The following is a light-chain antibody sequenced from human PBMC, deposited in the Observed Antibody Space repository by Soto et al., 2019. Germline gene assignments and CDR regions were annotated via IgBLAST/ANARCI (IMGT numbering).Light chain of an antibody. CDR2: GAS. V-gene: IGKV3-15*01. Sequence: EIVMTQSPATLSVSPGDRATLSCRASQSVGSNLAWYQQKPGQAPRLLIYGASTRATGIPARFSGSGSGTEFTLTISSLQSEDFAVYYCQQRSNWLTFGPGTKVDIK. CDR3: QQRSNWLT. J-gene: IGKJ3*01. CDR1: QSVGSN.